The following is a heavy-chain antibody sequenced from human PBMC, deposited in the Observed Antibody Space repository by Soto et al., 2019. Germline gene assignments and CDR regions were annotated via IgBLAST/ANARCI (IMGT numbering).Heavy chain of an antibody. CDR3: ERDRSGSQWVQ. CDR1: GCSVSSCTYY. Sequence: SETLSLTCPFSGCSVSSCTYYWSWIRKPPGKGLEWIGYIYYSGSTNYSPSLKSRVTISVEASKNXIALKLSSLTAADTAVYYCERDRSGSQWVQWGQVTLVSVS. V-gene: IGHV4-61*01. CDR2: IYYSGST. J-gene: IGHJ4*02. D-gene: IGHD1-26*01.